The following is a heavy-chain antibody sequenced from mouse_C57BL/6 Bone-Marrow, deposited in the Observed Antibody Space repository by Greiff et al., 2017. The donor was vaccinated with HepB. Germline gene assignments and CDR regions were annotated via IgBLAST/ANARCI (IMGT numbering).Heavy chain of an antibody. CDR3: VRQDSNWFAY. CDR2: IRSKSNNYAT. CDR1: GFSFNTYA. V-gene: IGHV10-1*01. J-gene: IGHJ3*01. D-gene: IGHD2-5*01. Sequence: GGGLVQPKGSLKLSCAASGFSFNTYAMNWVRQAPGKGLEWVARIRSKSNNYATYYADSVKDRFTISRDDSESMLYLQMNNLKTEDTAMYYCVRQDSNWFAYWGQGTLVTVSA.